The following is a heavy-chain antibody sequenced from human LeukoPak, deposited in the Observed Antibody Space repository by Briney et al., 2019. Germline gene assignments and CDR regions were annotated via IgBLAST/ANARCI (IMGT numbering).Heavy chain of an antibody. CDR1: GFTGSSNY. D-gene: IGHD5-24*01. V-gene: IGHV3-66*01. CDR2: ISGGGGT. CDR3: ASGDKGYYYGLDV. J-gene: IGHJ6*02. Sequence: QAGGSLRLSCAASGFTGSSNYMSWVRQAPGKGLEWVSIISGGGGTYYADSVKDRFTISRDNSKSTLYLKMKSLRVEDTAVYYCASGDKGYYYGLDVWGQGTTVTVAS.